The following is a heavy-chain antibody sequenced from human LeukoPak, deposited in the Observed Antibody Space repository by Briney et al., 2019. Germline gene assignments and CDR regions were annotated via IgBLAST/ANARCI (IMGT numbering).Heavy chain of an antibody. CDR3: ARHDSFIPY. D-gene: IGHD5-18*01. CDR2: ISDSGGST. J-gene: IGHJ4*02. Sequence: GGSLRLSCAASGFTFNYYAMSGVRQAPGKGLEGVSGISDSGGSTYYTDSVKGRFTISRDNSKNPVSLQMTNLSAEDTAVYFCARHDSFIPYWGQGSLVTVSS. V-gene: IGHV3-23*01. CDR1: GFTFNYYA.